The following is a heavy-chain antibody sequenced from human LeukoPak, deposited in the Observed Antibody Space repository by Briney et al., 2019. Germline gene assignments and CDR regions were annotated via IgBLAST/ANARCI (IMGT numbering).Heavy chain of an antibody. Sequence: GASVKVSCKASGYTFTGYYMHWVRQAPGQGLEWMGWINPNSGGTNYAQKFQGRVTMTRDTSISTAYMELSSLRSEDTAVYYCASYSSGWSVAFDIWGQGTMVTVSS. V-gene: IGHV1-2*02. CDR2: INPNSGGT. D-gene: IGHD6-19*01. J-gene: IGHJ3*02. CDR3: ASYSSGWSVAFDI. CDR1: GYTFTGYY.